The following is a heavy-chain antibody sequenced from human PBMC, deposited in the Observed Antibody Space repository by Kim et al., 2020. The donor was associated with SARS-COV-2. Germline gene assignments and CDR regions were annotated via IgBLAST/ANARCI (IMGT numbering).Heavy chain of an antibody. CDR3: ARGSGYSSGLDF. V-gene: IGHV4-34*01. Sequence: TNYNPSLKSRVTIPVDTSKNQFSLKLTSVTAADTAEYYCARGSGYSSGLDFWGQGTLVTV. J-gene: IGHJ4*02. CDR2: T. D-gene: IGHD5-18*01.